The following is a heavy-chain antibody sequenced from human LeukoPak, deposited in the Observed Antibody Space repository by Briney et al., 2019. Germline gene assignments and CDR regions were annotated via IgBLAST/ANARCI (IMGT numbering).Heavy chain of an antibody. J-gene: IGHJ4*02. CDR3: ARDLHLTGDY. Sequence: ASVKVSCKASGYTFTGYYMHWVRQAPGQGLEWMGWIIPNSGDINYAQKFQGRVTLTRDTSISTAYMELSRLRSDDTAVYYCARDLHLTGDYWGQGTLVTVSS. CDR1: GYTFTGYY. V-gene: IGHV1-2*02. CDR2: IIPNSGDI. D-gene: IGHD1-14*01.